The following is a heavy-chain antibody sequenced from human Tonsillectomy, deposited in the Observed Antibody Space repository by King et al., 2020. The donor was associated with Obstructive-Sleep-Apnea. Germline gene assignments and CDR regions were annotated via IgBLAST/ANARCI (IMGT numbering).Heavy chain of an antibody. D-gene: IGHD3-22*01. CDR3: AREGQSGSGYYSYYFDS. CDR1: GFTFSYYA. Sequence: QLVQSGGGVVQPGRSLRLSCAASGFTFSYYAMHWVRQAPGKGLEWVAIISYDGSNEYYADSVKGRFPISRDNSKNTLYLQMNSLRAEDTAVYYCAREGQSGSGYYSYYFDSWGQGTLVTVSS. V-gene: IGHV3-30-3*01. J-gene: IGHJ4*02. CDR2: ISYDGSNE.